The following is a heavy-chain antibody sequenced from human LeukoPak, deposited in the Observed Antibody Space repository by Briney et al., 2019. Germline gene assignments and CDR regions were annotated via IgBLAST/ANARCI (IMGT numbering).Heavy chain of an antibody. Sequence: GESLKISCKGSGYSFTSYWIGWVRQMPGKGLEWMGIIYPGDSDTRYSPSFQGQVNISADQSISTAYLQWSSLKASDTAMYYCARQGEYYGSGKTSDYWGQGTLVTVSS. CDR2: IYPGDSDT. CDR1: GYSFTSYW. J-gene: IGHJ4*02. V-gene: IGHV5-51*01. D-gene: IGHD3-10*01. CDR3: ARQGEYYGSGKTSDY.